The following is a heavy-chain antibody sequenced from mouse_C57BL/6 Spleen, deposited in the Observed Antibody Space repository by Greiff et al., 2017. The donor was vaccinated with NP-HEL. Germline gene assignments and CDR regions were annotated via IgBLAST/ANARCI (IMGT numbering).Heavy chain of an antibody. CDR2: IDPSDSET. Sequence: QVQLQQPGAELVRPGSSVKLSCKASGYTFTSYWMHWVKQRPIQGLEWIGNIDPSDSETHSNQKFKDNATLTVDKSSSTAYMQLSSLTSEDSAVYYWAIYYSNSFAYWGQGTLVTVSA. J-gene: IGHJ3*01. V-gene: IGHV1-52*01. CDR1: GYTFTSYW. D-gene: IGHD2-5*01. CDR3: AIYYSNSFAY.